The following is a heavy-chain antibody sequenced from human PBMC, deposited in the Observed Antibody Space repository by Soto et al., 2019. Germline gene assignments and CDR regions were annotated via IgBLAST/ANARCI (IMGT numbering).Heavy chain of an antibody. V-gene: IGHV3-72*01. CDR3: ARELMTTVTYFDY. Sequence: GGSLRLSXAASGFTFSDHYMDWVRQAPGKGLEWVGRTRNKANSYTTEYAASVKGRFTISRDDSKSSLYLQMNSLKTEDTAVYYCARELMTTVTYFDYWGQGALVTVSS. CDR2: TRNKANSYTT. CDR1: GFTFSDHY. D-gene: IGHD4-17*01. J-gene: IGHJ4*02.